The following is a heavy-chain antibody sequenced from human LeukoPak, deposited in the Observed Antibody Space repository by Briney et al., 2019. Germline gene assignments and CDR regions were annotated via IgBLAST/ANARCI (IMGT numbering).Heavy chain of an antibody. D-gene: IGHD6-19*01. CDR1: GFTFSRYG. CDR2: IWYGGSKK. Sequence: GGSLRLSWAASGFTFSRYGMQWVRHAPGEGREWVAYIWYGGSKKYYADTVKGRFTISRDNSKNTLYLQKNSVRDEDTAVYYCAKGMYSSGSYYVDYWGQGTLVTVSS. CDR3: AKGMYSSGSYYVDY. J-gene: IGHJ4*02. V-gene: IGHV3-30*02.